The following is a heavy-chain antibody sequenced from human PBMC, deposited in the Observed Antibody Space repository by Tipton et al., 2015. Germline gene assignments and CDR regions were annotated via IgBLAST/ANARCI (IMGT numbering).Heavy chain of an antibody. Sequence: SLRLSCVVSGFTFDDYAMHWVRQAPGKGLEWVSGITWNGGSIGYADSVKGRFTISRDNAKNSLYLQMNSLRAEDTALYYCAKDISSGSSPLDYTYYYGMDVWGQGTTVTVSS. D-gene: IGHD1-26*01. V-gene: IGHV3-9*01. J-gene: IGHJ6*02. CDR1: GFTFDDYA. CDR3: AKDISSGSSPLDYTYYYGMDV. CDR2: ITWNGGSI.